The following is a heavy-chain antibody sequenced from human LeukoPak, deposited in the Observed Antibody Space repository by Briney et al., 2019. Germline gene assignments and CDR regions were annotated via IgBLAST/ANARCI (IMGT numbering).Heavy chain of an antibody. CDR3: AKGFDWLPLYYFDY. CDR1: GFTFSSYA. J-gene: IGHJ4*02. CDR2: ISGSGGSK. V-gene: IGHV3-23*01. Sequence: PGGSLRLSCAASGFTFSSYAMTWVRQAPGKGLEWVSAISGSGGSKYYADSVKGRFTISRDNSKNTLHLQMNSLRAEDTAVYYCAKGFDWLPLYYFDYWGRGTLVTVSS. D-gene: IGHD3-9*01.